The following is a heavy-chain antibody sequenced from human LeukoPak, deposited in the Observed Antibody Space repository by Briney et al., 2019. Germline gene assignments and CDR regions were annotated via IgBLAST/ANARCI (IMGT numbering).Heavy chain of an antibody. CDR3: AREATGDDFDY. J-gene: IGHJ4*02. D-gene: IGHD3-10*01. CDR2: ISGSGGST. V-gene: IGHV3-23*01. Sequence: PGGPLRLSCAASGFSFSSYAMNWVRQAPGKGLEWVSVISGSGGSTYYADSVKGRFTISRDNAKNSLYLQMNSLRAEDTAVYYCAREATGDDFDYWGQGTLVTVSS. CDR1: GFSFSSYA.